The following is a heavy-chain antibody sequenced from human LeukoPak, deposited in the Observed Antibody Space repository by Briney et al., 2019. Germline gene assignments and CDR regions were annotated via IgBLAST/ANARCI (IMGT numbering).Heavy chain of an antibody. CDR1: GFTFSNYA. V-gene: IGHV3-23*01. D-gene: IGHD6-19*01. Sequence: GGSLRLSCAASGFTFSNYAMSWVRQAPGKGLEWVSAISGSGGDTFYTYSVKGRFTISRDNSKNTLYLQMKGLRAEDTAVYYCVKDSVVVAGLVNYFDYWGQGTLVTVSS. J-gene: IGHJ4*02. CDR3: VKDSVVVAGLVNYFDY. CDR2: ISGSGGDT.